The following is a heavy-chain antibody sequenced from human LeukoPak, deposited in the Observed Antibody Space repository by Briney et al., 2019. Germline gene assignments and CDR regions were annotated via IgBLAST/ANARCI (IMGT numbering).Heavy chain of an antibody. CDR2: ISGSGGST. J-gene: IGHJ4*02. D-gene: IGHD2-15*01. V-gene: IGHV3-23*01. CDR3: AKKSSATLVVTAY. Sequence: GGSLRLSCAASGFTFSSYDMSWVRQAPGKGLEWVSAISGSGGSTYYADSVKGRFTISRDNSKNTLYLQMNSLRAEDTAVYYCAKKSSATLVVTAYWGQGTLVTVSS. CDR1: GFTFSSYD.